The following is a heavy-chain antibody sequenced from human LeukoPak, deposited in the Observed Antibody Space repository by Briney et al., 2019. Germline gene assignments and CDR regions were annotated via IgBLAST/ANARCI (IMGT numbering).Heavy chain of an antibody. J-gene: IGHJ4*01. V-gene: IGHV3-48*03. CDR2: INSGGQTI. CDR3: ARLIRGFSSAY. Sequence: HGGSLRLSCAASGFTFRSYEMNWVRQAPGKGLEWISHINSGGQTIHYADSVKGRFTISRDNAKNSLYLQMDSLRADDTAVYYCARLIRGFSSAYWGHGTLVTVSS. CDR1: GFTFRSYE. D-gene: IGHD5-18*01.